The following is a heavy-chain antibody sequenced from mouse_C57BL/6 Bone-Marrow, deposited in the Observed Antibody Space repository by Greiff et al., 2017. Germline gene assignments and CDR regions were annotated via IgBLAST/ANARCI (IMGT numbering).Heavy chain of an antibody. CDR1: GFTFSSYG. CDR3: ARKDYHGSSAWFAY. CDR2: ISSGGSYT. J-gene: IGHJ3*01. Sequence: DVKLVESGGDLVKPGGSLKLSCAASGFTFSSYGMSWVRQTPDKRLEWVATISSGGSYTYYPDSVKGRFTISRDTAKNTLYLQMSSLKSEDTAMYYCARKDYHGSSAWFAYWGQGTLVTVSA. D-gene: IGHD1-1*01. V-gene: IGHV5-6*02.